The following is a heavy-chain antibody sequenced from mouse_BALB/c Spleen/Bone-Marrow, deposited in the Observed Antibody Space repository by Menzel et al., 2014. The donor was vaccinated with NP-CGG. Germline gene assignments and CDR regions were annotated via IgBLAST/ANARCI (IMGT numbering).Heavy chain of an antibody. CDR1: GYTFTSYY. CDR2: INPSNGVN. CDR3: SRGVNFDVMDY. Sequence: QVQLKQPGAELVKPGASVKLSCKASGYTFTSYYMYWVKQRPGQGLEWIGGINPSNGVNNFNEKFKSKASLTVDKSSITAYMQLSILTAEYSALYYGSRGVNFDVMDYWGQGTSVTVSS. J-gene: IGHJ4*01. V-gene: IGHV1S81*02. D-gene: IGHD1-3*01.